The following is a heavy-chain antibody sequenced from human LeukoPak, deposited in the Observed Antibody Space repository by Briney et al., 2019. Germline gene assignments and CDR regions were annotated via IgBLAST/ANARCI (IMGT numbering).Heavy chain of an antibody. D-gene: IGHD3-10*01. CDR1: GFTFDDYA. V-gene: IGHV3-9*01. CDR2: ISWNSGSI. CDR3: AKDGSGSYSEGNYFDY. Sequence: GGSLRLSCAASGFTFDDYAMHWVRQAPGEGLEWVSGISWNSGSIGYADSVKGRFTISRDNAKNSLYLQMNSLRAEDTALYYCAKDGSGSYSEGNYFDYWGQGTLVTVSS. J-gene: IGHJ4*02.